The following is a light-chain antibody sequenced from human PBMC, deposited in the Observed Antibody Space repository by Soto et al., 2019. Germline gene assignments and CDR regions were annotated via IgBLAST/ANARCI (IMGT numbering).Light chain of an antibody. CDR2: DAS. CDR1: QSVSTY. CDR3: QQRSNWIT. V-gene: IGKV3-11*01. Sequence: LLTQSPATLSLSPGERATLSCWASQSVSTYLAWYQQKPGQAPRLLIYDASSRATGIPARFSGGGSGTDFTLTISSVEPEYVAVYYCQQRSNWITFGQGTRLEIK. J-gene: IGKJ5*01.